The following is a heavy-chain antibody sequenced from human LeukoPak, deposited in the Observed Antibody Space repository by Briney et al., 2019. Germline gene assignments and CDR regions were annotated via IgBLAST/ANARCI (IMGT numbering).Heavy chain of an antibody. J-gene: IGHJ4*02. V-gene: IGHV3-23*01. D-gene: IGHD2-15*01. CDR2: ISGSGGST. Sequence: GGSLRLSCEASGVTFSSYVMSWVRQAPGKGPEWVSGISGSGGSTYYADSVKGRFTISRDNSKNTLYLQMNSLRAEDTAVYYCAKDRALYCSGGSCYFDYWGQGTLVTVSS. CDR1: GVTFSSYV. CDR3: AKDRALYCSGGSCYFDY.